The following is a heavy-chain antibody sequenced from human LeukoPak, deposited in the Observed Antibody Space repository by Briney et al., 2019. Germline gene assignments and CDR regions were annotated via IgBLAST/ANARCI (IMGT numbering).Heavy chain of an antibody. CDR1: GGSISSSSYY. J-gene: IGHJ4*02. CDR3: ARHYSSFFDY. V-gene: IGHV4-39*01. D-gene: IGHD6-19*01. CDR2: IYYSGST. Sequence: SETLSLTCTVSGGSISSSSYYWGWIRQPPGKGLEWIGSIYYSGSTYYNPSLKSRVTISVDTSKNQFSLKLSSVTAADTAVYYCARHYSSFFDYWGQGTLVTVSS.